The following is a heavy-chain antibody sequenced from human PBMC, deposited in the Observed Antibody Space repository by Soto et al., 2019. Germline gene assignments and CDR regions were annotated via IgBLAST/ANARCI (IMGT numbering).Heavy chain of an antibody. J-gene: IGHJ6*02. Sequence: ASVKVSCKASGYTFTEYYMHWVRQAPGQGLEWMAWISRNNGGTNYAQKFQGRVTLTRDTSINTAYMELSRLRSDDTAVYYCARGTSTWSPYGMDVWGQGTTVTVSS. CDR2: ISRNNGGT. V-gene: IGHV1-2*02. D-gene: IGHD6-13*01. CDR1: GYTFTEYY. CDR3: ARGTSTWSPYGMDV.